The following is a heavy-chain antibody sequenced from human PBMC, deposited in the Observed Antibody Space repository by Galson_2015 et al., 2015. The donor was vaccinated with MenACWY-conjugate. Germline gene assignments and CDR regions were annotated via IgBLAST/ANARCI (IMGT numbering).Heavy chain of an antibody. CDR3: AKERDVERTTFYFDK. D-gene: IGHD1-1*01. CDR1: GFTFGRYG. CDR2: IRSDGSDK. Sequence: SLRLSCAASGFTFGRYGIHWVRQAPGKGLEWVAFIRSDGSDKYYTDTDSVRGRFTISRDNSRTTVYLQMNSLRPEDTAVYYCAKERDVERTTFYFDKWGRGTLVTVSS. V-gene: IGHV3-30*02. J-gene: IGHJ4*02.